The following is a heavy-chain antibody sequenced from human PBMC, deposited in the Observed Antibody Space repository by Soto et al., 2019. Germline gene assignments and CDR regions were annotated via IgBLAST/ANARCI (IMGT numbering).Heavy chain of an antibody. V-gene: IGHV3-33*03. D-gene: IGHD3-3*01. CDR1: GFGFSNFG. CDR2: IWYDGSDQ. Sequence: QEQLVESGGGAVQPGTSLRLSCAASGFGFSNFGMHWVRQAPGKGLEWVAVIWYDGSDQKYAGSVKGRFTISRDNSKDPLYAQMDSLRVQDTAVQYCASGGRNHDFWSGYYSQINYWGPGTLVTVSS. J-gene: IGHJ4*02. CDR3: ASGGRNHDFWSGYYSQINY.